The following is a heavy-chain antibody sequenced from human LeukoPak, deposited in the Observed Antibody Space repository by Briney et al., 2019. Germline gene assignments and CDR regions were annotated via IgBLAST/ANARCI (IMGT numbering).Heavy chain of an antibody. Sequence: GGSLRLSCAASGFTLSSYWMSWVRQAPGKGLEWVANIKQDGSEKYYVDSVKGRFTISRDNAKNSLYLQMNSLRAEDTAVYYCARRTGTTFWHAFDIWGQGTMVTVSS. J-gene: IGHJ3*02. CDR3: ARRTGTTFWHAFDI. CDR2: IKQDGSEK. V-gene: IGHV3-7*01. D-gene: IGHD1-1*01. CDR1: GFTLSSYW.